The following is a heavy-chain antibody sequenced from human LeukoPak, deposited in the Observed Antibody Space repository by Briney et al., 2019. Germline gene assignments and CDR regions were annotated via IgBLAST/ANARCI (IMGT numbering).Heavy chain of an antibody. CDR2: ISAYNGNT. J-gene: IGHJ6*03. Sequence: ASVKVSCKASGYTFTSYGISWVRQAPGQGLEWMGWISAYNGNTNYAQKLQGRVTMTTDTSTSTAYTELRSLRSDDTAVYYCATLTYYYYMDVWGKGTTVTVSS. CDR1: GYTFTSYG. V-gene: IGHV1-18*01. CDR3: ATLTYYYYMDV.